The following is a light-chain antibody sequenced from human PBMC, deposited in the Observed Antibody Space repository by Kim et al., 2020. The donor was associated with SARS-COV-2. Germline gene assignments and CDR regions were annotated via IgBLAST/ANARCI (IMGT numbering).Light chain of an antibody. Sequence: QSALTQPPSASGSPGQSVTISCTGTSSDVGGYNYVSWYQQHPGKAPKIMIFEVSERPSGVPDRFSGSKSGNTASLTVSGLQAEDEADYYCSSYAGSNIVVFGGGTQLTVL. J-gene: IGLJ2*01. V-gene: IGLV2-8*01. CDR1: SSDVGGYNY. CDR2: EVS. CDR3: SSYAGSNIVV.